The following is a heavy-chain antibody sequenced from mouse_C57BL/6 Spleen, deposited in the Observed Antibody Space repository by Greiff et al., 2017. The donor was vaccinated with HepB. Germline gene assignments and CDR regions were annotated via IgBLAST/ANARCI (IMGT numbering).Heavy chain of an antibody. CDR3: ARHQEGAWFAY. D-gene: IGHD3-2*02. J-gene: IGHJ3*01. CDR2: ISNGGGST. Sequence: EVQGVESGGGLVQPGGSLKLSCAASGFTFSDYYMYWVRQTPEKRLEWVAYISNGGGSTYYPDTVKGRFTISRDNAKNTLYLQMSRLKSEDTAMYYCARHQEGAWFAYWGQGTLVTVSA. V-gene: IGHV5-12*01. CDR1: GFTFSDYY.